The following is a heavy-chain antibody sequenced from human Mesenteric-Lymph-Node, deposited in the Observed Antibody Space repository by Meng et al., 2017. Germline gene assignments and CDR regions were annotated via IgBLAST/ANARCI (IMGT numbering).Heavy chain of an antibody. J-gene: IGHJ4*02. CDR3: ARGRRNEPLFDY. D-gene: IGHD1-14*01. Sequence: QVQLVLSGAEGKKPGSSVKVACKTSGGSLITHTFMWVRQAPGQGLEWLGGLIAVFDKTKAAPRFQDRVTFTADESTSTAYMELSSLTFDDTAVYFCARGRRNEPLFDYWGQGTLVTVSS. V-gene: IGHV1-69*13. CDR1: GGSLITHT. CDR2: LIAVFDKT.